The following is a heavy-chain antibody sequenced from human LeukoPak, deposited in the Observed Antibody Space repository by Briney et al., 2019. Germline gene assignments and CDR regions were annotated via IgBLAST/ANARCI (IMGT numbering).Heavy chain of an antibody. CDR1: GYTFTSYG. CDR3: ARVISSSWYHHDH. V-gene: IGHV1-18*01. Sequence: AASVKVSCKASGYTFTSYGISWVRQAPGQGLEWMGWISTYNANTKYAQKFQGRVAMTTDTSTSTAYMELRSLRFDDTAFYYCARVISSSWYHHDHWGQGTLVTVSS. J-gene: IGHJ4*02. D-gene: IGHD6-13*01. CDR2: ISTYNANT.